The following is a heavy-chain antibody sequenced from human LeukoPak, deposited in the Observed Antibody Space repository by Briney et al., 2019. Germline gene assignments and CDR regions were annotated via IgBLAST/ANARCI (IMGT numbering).Heavy chain of an antibody. D-gene: IGHD3-3*01. CDR3: ARGPWSGPVDY. Sequence: PSETLSLTCAVYGGSFSGYYWSWIRQPPGKGLEWIGEINHSGSTNYNPSLKRRVTISVDTSKNQFSLKLSSVTAADTAVYYCARGPWSGPVDYWGQGTLVTVSS. J-gene: IGHJ4*02. CDR1: GGSFSGYY. CDR2: INHSGST. V-gene: IGHV4-34*01.